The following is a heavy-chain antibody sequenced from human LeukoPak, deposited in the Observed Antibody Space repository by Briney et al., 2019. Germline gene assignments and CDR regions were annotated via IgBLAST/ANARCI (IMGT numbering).Heavy chain of an antibody. CDR3: ARGHYGDYGY. CDR2: IYHSGST. CDR1: GGSISSYTYY. D-gene: IGHD4-17*01. V-gene: IGHV4-39*07. Sequence: SETLSLTCTVSGGSISSYTYYWGWIRQPPGKGLEWIGYIYHSGSTYYNPSLKSRVTISVDRSKNQFSLKLSSVTAADTAVYYCARGHYGDYGYWGQGTLVTVSS. J-gene: IGHJ4*02.